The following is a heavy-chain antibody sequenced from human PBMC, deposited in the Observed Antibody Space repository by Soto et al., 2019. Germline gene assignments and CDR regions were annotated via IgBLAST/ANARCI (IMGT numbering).Heavy chain of an antibody. CDR3: ARVFMGSSKGGNWLDP. D-gene: IGHD6-6*01. CDR2: IIPIFGTA. CDR1: GGTFSSYA. Sequence: GASVKVSCKASGGTFSSYAISWVRQAPGQGLEWMGGIIPIFGTANYAQKFQGRVTITADESTSTAYMELSSLRSEDTAVYYCARVFMGSSKGGNWLDPWGQGTLVTVSS. J-gene: IGHJ5*02. V-gene: IGHV1-69*13.